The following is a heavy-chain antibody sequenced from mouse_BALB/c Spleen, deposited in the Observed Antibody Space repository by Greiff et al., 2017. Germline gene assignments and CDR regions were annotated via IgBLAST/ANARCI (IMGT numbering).Heavy chain of an antibody. J-gene: IGHJ4*01. CDR1: GYAFTNYL. D-gene: IGHD1-2*01. V-gene: IGHV1-54*01. Sequence: QVQLQQSGAELVRPGTSVKVSCKASGYAFTNYLIEWVKQRPGQGLEWIGVINPGSGGTNYNEKFKGKATLTADKSSSTAYMQLSSLTSDDSAVYYCTRGGTTDTYAMDYWGQGTSVTVSS. CDR2: INPGSGGT. CDR3: TRGGTTDTYAMDY.